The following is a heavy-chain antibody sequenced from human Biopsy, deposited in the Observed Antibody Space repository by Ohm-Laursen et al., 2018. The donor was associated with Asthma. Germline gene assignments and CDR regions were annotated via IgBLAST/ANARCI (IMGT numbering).Heavy chain of an antibody. CDR3: ASPTYCSGSSCINNYYYALDV. CDR1: GYTFNSAG. D-gene: IGHD2-15*01. J-gene: IGHJ6*02. V-gene: IGHV1-69*01. Sequence: SSVKVSCKASGYTFNSAGITWVRQAPGQGLEWMGGIIPMFGTTNYAQKFQGRVTTTADESTSTAYMELSSLRSDDTAVYYCASPTYCSGSSCINNYYYALDVWGQGTTVTVSS. CDR2: IIPMFGTT.